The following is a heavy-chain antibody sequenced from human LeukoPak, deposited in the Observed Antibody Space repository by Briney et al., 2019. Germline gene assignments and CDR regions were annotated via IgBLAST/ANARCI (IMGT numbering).Heavy chain of an antibody. D-gene: IGHD6-6*01. J-gene: IGHJ4*02. CDR2: INHSGST. V-gene: IGHV4-34*01. Sequence: PSETLSLTCAVYGGSFSGYYWSWIRQPPGKGLEWIGEINHSGSTNYNPSLKSRVAISVDTSKNQFSLKLSSVTAADTAVYYCARRILAARPLHIDYWGQGTLVTVSS. CDR3: ARRILAARPLHIDY. CDR1: GGSFSGYY.